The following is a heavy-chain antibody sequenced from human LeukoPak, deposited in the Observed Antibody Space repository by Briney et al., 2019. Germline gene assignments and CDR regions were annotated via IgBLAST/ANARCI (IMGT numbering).Heavy chain of an antibody. V-gene: IGHV3-7*01. J-gene: IGHJ4*02. Sequence: PGGSLRLSCAASEFSVGSNYMAWVRQAPGKGLEWVANIKEDGSDKNYVVSMKGRFTISRDNAKNSLYLQMNSLRAEDTAVYYCARDAGYGYDRFDYWGQGTQVTVSS. D-gene: IGHD5-18*01. CDR2: IKEDGSDK. CDR1: EFSVGSNY. CDR3: ARDAGYGYDRFDY.